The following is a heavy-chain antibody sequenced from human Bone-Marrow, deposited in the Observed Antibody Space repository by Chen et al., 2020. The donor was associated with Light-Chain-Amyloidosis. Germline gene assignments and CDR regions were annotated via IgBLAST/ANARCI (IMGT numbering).Heavy chain of an antibody. D-gene: IGHD5-12*01. CDR3: ARRRDGYNFDY. CDR1: GYTFPNYW. J-gene: IGHJ4*02. Sequence: EVQLEQSGPEGKKPGESLKISCKGSGYTFPNYWLGWVRQMPGKGLEWMGVIYPDDSDARYSPSFEGQVTISADKSITTAYLQWRSLKASDTAMYYCARRRDGYNFDYWGQGTLVTVSS. V-gene: IGHV5-51*01. CDR2: IYPDDSDA.